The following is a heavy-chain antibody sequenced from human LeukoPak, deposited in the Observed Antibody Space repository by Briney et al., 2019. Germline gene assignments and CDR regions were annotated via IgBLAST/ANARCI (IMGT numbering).Heavy chain of an antibody. CDR2: IYYSGST. CDR1: GYSISSGYY. Sequence: SETLSLTCTVSGYSISSGYYWGWIRQPPGKGLEWIGSIYYSGSTYYNPSLKSRVTISVDTSKNQFSLKLSSVTAADTAVYYCARHHRQVPGAMVTNFDYWGQGTLVTVSS. V-gene: IGHV4-38-2*02. J-gene: IGHJ4*02. D-gene: IGHD5-18*01. CDR3: ARHHRQVPGAMVTNFDY.